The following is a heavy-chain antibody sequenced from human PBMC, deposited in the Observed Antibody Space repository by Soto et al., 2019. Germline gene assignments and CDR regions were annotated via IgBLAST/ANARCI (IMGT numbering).Heavy chain of an antibody. Sequence: SETLSLTCTVSGGTLSSGGYYWSWIRQHPGKGLEWIGYIYYSGSTYYNPSLKSRVTISVDTSKNQFSLKLSSVTAADTAVYYCAREELLYSSSSRKNYYYYGMDVWGQGTTVTVSS. V-gene: IGHV4-31*03. J-gene: IGHJ6*02. D-gene: IGHD6-6*01. CDR1: GGTLSSGGYY. CDR3: AREELLYSSSSRKNYYYYGMDV. CDR2: IYYSGST.